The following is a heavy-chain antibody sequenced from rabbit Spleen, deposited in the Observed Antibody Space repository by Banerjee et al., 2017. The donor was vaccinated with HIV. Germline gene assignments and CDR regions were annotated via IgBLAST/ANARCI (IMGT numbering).Heavy chain of an antibody. CDR2: IYAGSSGST. CDR3: ARAGEGGYGYLDL. CDR1: GVSFSGSSY. V-gene: IGHV1S40*01. J-gene: IGHJ4*01. Sequence: QSLEESGGDLVKPGASLTLTCIASGVSFSGSSYMCWVRQAPGKGLEWIACIYAGSSGSTYYASWATGRFTITRSTSLNTVTLQLNSLTAADTATFFCARAGEGGYGYLDLWGQGTLVTVS. D-gene: IGHD2-1*01.